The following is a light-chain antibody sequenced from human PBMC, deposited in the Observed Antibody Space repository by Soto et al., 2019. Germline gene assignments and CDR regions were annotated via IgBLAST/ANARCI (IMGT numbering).Light chain of an antibody. CDR2: GAS. Sequence: EIVLTQSPATLSLSPGERATLSCRASQSVSTYLAWYQQKPGQRPRLLIYGASKRATGIPARFSGSGSGTDFTLTISSLEPEDFAVYYCQQRGNWPPFTFGPGTKVDIK. CDR3: QQRGNWPPFT. CDR1: QSVSTY. J-gene: IGKJ3*01. V-gene: IGKV3-11*01.